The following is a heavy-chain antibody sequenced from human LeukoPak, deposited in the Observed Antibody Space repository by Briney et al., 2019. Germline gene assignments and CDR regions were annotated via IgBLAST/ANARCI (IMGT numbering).Heavy chain of an antibody. D-gene: IGHD3-3*01. CDR3: ARSSGKWSGDYYYYYMDV. Sequence: PSETLSLTCSVSGVSISSSSYYWVRMRQPPGKGLEWIVRIYYSGSTYYNPSLKSRVTITVDTSKNQFSLKLSSVTAADTAVYYCARSSGKWSGDYYYYYMDVWGKGTTVTVSS. J-gene: IGHJ6*03. V-gene: IGHV4-39*07. CDR2: IYYSGST. CDR1: GVSISSSSYY.